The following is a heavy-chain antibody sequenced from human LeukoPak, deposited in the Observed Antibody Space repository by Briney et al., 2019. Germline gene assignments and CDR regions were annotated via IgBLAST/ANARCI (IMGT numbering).Heavy chain of an antibody. CDR1: GFTVSTIY. CDR3: AKGGMVRGPLSYYNMDV. Sequence: GGSLSLSCAASGFTVSTIYMTWVRQAPGKGLEWVSVIYTDDTTYYAGSVRGRFTISRDSFKNTLYLHMTSVRAEDTAVYYCAKGGMVRGPLSYYNMDVWGQGTTVTVSS. CDR2: IYTDDTT. J-gene: IGHJ6*02. V-gene: IGHV3-53*01. D-gene: IGHD3-10*01.